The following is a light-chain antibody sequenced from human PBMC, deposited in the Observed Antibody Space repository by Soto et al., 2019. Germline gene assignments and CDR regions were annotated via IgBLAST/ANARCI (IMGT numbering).Light chain of an antibody. J-gene: IGLJ3*02. CDR2: EVS. CDR1: SSDVGSYNY. CDR3: SAYTSLSTRV. Sequence: QSVLPQPASVSGSPGQSITISCTGTSSDVGSYNYVSWYQQHPGKAPKLMIYEVSNRPSGVSNRFSGSKSGNTASLTISGLQAEDEANYYCSAYTSLSTRVFGGGTQLTVL. V-gene: IGLV2-14*01.